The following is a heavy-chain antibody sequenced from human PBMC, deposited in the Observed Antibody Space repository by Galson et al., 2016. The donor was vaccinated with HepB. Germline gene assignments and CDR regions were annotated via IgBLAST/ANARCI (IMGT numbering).Heavy chain of an antibody. Sequence: SLRLSCAASGFTFSSYSMNWVRQAPGKGLEWLSYISSSSRTIYYAASVKGRFTISRDNAKNSLYLQMNSLRAKDTAVYYCARGRDYYGSGSYRRYGMDVWGQGTTVTVSS. V-gene: IGHV3-48*04. CDR3: ARGRDYYGSGSYRRYGMDV. CDR2: ISSSSRTI. J-gene: IGHJ6*02. D-gene: IGHD3-10*01. CDR1: GFTFSSYS.